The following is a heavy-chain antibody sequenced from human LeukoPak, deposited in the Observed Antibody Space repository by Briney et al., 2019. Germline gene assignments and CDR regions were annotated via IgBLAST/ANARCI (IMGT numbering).Heavy chain of an antibody. D-gene: IGHD2/OR15-2a*01. CDR1: GFTFSNYA. CDR3: ATAPSPFDSDGNKLDP. CDR2: ITGSGRNT. V-gene: IGHV3-23*01. J-gene: IGHJ5*02. Sequence: GGSLRLSCAVSGFTFSNYAMSWLRHAPEQRLEWVSAITGSGRNTYYADSVKGRFTISRDNSQNTLYLQMISLRADDTAVYYCATAPSPFDSDGNKLDPWGQGTLVTVS.